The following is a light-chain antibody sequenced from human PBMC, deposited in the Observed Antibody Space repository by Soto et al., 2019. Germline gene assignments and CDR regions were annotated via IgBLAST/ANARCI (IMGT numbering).Light chain of an antibody. CDR2: DSS. V-gene: IGKV3-11*01. J-gene: IGKJ5*01. CDR1: QSVSTY. CDR3: QQRSNWPPIT. Sequence: EIVLTQSPATLSLSPGERATLSCRASQSVSTYLAWYQPKPVQAPRLLIYDSSNRATGIPARFSGSGSGTDFTLTISSLEPEDFAVYYCQQRSNWPPITFGQGTRLEIK.